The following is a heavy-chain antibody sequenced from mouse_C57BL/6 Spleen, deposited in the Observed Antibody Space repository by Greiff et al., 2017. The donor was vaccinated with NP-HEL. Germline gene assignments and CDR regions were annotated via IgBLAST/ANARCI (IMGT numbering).Heavy chain of an antibody. Sequence: VQLQQSGTVLARPGASVKMSCKTSGYTFTSYWMHWVKQRPGQGLEWIGAIYPGNSDTSYNQKFTGKAKLTAVTSASTAYMELSSLTNEDSAVYYCTRSDYDPYWGQGTLVTVSA. CDR2: IYPGNSDT. CDR3: TRSDYDPY. D-gene: IGHD2-4*01. J-gene: IGHJ3*01. V-gene: IGHV1-5*01. CDR1: GYTFTSYW.